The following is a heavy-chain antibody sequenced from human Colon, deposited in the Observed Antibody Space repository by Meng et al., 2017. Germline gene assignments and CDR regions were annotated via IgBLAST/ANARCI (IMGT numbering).Heavy chain of an antibody. CDR1: GSTFSSYA. CDR3: ARRSKDYYDSSGYQLDY. J-gene: IGHJ4*02. Sequence: GESLKISCAASGSTFSSYAMHWVRQAPGKGLEWVAVISYDGSNKYYADSVKGRFTISRDNSKNTLYLQMNSLRAEDTAVYYCARRSKDYYDSSGYQLDYWGQGTLVTVSS. CDR2: ISYDGSNK. D-gene: IGHD3-22*01. V-gene: IGHV3-30*04.